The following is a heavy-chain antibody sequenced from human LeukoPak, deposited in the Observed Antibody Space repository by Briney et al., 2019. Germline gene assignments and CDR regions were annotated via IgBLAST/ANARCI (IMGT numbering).Heavy chain of an antibody. J-gene: IGHJ4*02. Sequence: PGCSLRLSCTTSGFTFSDFGMHWVRQAPGKGLEWVAFIRYDGNNKYFTDSVKGRFTISRDNSKTTLYLQMDSLRPEDTAVYYCASRSDSDYFDYWGQGTLVTVSS. CDR1: GFTFSDFG. CDR3: ASRSDSDYFDY. D-gene: IGHD1-26*01. V-gene: IGHV3-30*02. CDR2: IRYDGNNK.